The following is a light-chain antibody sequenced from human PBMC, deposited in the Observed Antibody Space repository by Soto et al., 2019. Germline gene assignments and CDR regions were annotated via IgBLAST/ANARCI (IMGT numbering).Light chain of an antibody. V-gene: IGKV3-20*01. CDR2: GTS. Sequence: DIVLTQSPGTLSVSPGERATLSCRASQTISSNYLAWYQQKPGQPPSLLIYGTSSRATGIPDRFSGSGSGTDFTLTISRLEPEDCAIYYCQQYGSWTFGQGTKVEIK. CDR3: QQYGSWT. CDR1: QTISSNY. J-gene: IGKJ1*01.